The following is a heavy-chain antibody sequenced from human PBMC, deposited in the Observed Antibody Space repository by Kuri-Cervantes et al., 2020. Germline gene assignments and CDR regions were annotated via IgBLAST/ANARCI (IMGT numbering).Heavy chain of an antibody. Sequence: LRLSCAVYGGSFSGYYWSWIRQHPGKGLEWIGYIYYSGSTYFDPSLKSRVTISVDTSKNQFSLKLSSVTAADTAVYYCARLAAAAAGAFDIWGQGTMVTVSS. CDR2: IYYSGST. V-gene: IGHV4-31*11. D-gene: IGHD6-13*01. CDR3: ARLAAAAAGAFDI. J-gene: IGHJ3*02. CDR1: GGSFSGYY.